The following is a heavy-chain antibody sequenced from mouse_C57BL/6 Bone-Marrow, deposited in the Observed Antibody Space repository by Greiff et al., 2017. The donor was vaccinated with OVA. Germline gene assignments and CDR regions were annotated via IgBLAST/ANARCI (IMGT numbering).Heavy chain of an antibody. CDR3: ARAYGNSDY. CDR2: ISYDGSN. Sequence: EESGPGLVKPSQSLSLTCSVTGYSITSGYYWNWIRQFPGNKLEWMGYISYDGSNNYNPSLKNRISITRDTSKNQFFLKLNSVTTEDTATYYCARAYGNSDYWGQGTTLTVSS. J-gene: IGHJ2*01. D-gene: IGHD2-1*01. CDR1: GYSITSGYY. V-gene: IGHV3-6*01.